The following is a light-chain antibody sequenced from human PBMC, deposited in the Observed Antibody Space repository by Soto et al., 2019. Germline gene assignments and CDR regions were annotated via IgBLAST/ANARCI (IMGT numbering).Light chain of an antibody. CDR1: SGHSSYA. J-gene: IGLJ2*01. CDR2: LNSDGSH. CDR3: QTGGTGIQV. Sequence: QSVLTQSPSASASLGASVKLTCTLSSGHSSYAIAWHQQQPEKGPRYLMKLNSDGSHSKGDGIPDRFSGSSSGAERYLTISSLQSEDEADYYCQTGGTGIQVFGGGTKRTVL. V-gene: IGLV4-69*01.